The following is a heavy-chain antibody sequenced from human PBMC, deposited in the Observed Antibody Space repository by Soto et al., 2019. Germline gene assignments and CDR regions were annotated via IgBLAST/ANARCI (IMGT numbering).Heavy chain of an antibody. CDR3: ARDRYGDPLWGQDDFDY. D-gene: IGHD4-17*01. CDR2: ISDSGNST. Sequence: LRLSCAASGFTFSSYAMSWFRQAPRNGLEWVSTISDSGNSTYSADSVKGRFTISRDNSKNMLYLQMHSLRAEDTAVYYCARDRYGDPLWGQDDFDYWGQGTLVTVSS. CDR1: GFTFSSYA. V-gene: IGHV3-23*01. J-gene: IGHJ4*02.